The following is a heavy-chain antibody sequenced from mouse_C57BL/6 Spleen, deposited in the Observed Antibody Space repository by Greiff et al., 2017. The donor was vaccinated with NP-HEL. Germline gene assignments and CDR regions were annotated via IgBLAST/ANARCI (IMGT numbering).Heavy chain of an antibody. V-gene: IGHV1-64*01. Sequence: VKLQESGAELVKPGASVKLSCKASGYTFTSYWMHWVKQRPGQGLEWIGMIHPNSGSTNYNEKFKSKATLTVDKSSSTAYMQLSSLTSEDSAVYYCARYRDAMDYWGQGTSVTVSS. D-gene: IGHD2-14*01. CDR2: IHPNSGST. CDR1: GYTFTSYW. J-gene: IGHJ4*01. CDR3: ARYRDAMDY.